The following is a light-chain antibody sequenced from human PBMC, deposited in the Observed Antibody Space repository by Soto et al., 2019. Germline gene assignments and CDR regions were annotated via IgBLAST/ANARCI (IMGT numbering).Light chain of an antibody. CDR3: QHYNSYSEA. Sequence: DIQITQSPSTLSGSVGDRVTITCRASQTISSWLAWYQQKPGKAPKILIYKASTLKSGVPSRFSGSGSGTEFTLTISSLQPDDFETYYCQHYNSYSEAFGQGTKVDI. CDR1: QTISSW. J-gene: IGKJ1*01. CDR2: KAS. V-gene: IGKV1-5*03.